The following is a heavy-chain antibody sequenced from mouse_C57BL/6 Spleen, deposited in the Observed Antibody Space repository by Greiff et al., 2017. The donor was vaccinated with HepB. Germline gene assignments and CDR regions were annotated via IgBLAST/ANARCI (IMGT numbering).Heavy chain of an antibody. CDR1: GYAFSSYW. Sequence: VQLHESGAELVKPGASVKISCKASGYAFSSYWMNWVKQRPGKGLEWIGQIYPGDGDTNYNGKFKGKATLTADKSSSTAYMQLSSLTSEDSAVYFCARGVTGEAMDYWGQGTSVTVSS. V-gene: IGHV1-80*01. CDR2: IYPGDGDT. J-gene: IGHJ4*01. D-gene: IGHD2-2*01. CDR3: ARGVTGEAMDY.